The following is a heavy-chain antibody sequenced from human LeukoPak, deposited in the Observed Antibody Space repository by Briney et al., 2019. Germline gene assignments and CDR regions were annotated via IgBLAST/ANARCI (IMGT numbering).Heavy chain of an antibody. CDR1: GGSISSYY. Sequence: SETLSLACTVSGGSISSYYWSWIRQSPGKGLEWIGYIYYSGSTNYNPSLKSRVTISVDTSKNQFSLKLSSVTAADTAVYYCARGSGINDDDAFDIWGQGTMVTVSS. CDR2: IYYSGST. V-gene: IGHV4-59*01. D-gene: IGHD1-1*01. J-gene: IGHJ3*02. CDR3: ARGSGINDDDAFDI.